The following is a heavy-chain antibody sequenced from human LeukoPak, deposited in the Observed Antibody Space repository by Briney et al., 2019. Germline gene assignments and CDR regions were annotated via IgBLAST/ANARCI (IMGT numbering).Heavy chain of an antibody. Sequence: GASVKVSCKASGYTFTSSDINWVRQATGQGLEWMGWMNPNSGNTGYAQKFQGRVTMTRNTSISTAFMELSSLRSEDTAVYYCVRVTTRPRRHLDYWGQGTLVTVSS. CDR2: MNPNSGNT. CDR3: VRVTTRPRRHLDY. D-gene: IGHD6-6*01. J-gene: IGHJ4*02. V-gene: IGHV1-8*01. CDR1: GYTFTSSD.